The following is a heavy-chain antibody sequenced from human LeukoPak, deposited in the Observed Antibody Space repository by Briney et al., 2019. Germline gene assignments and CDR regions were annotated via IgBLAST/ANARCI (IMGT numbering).Heavy chain of an antibody. V-gene: IGHV3-30*18. CDR1: GFTFSSYG. D-gene: IGHD6-19*01. CDR3: VEDRSYSSGWYGNWFDP. CDR2: ISYDGSNK. J-gene: IGHJ5*02. Sequence: GGSLRLSCAASGFTFSSYGMHWVRQAPGKGLEWVAAISYDGSNKYYADSVKGRFTISRDNSKNTLYLQMNSLRAEDTAVYYCVEDRSYSSGWYGNWFDPWGQGALGTVSS.